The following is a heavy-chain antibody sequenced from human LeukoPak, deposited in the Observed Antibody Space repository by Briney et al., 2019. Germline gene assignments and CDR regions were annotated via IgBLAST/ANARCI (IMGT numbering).Heavy chain of an antibody. D-gene: IGHD3-16*01. CDR2: INVANGDT. Sequence: GASVKVSCKASGYTFTAHAVHWVRQAPGQRLEWMGWINVANGDTGYSQKFQDRVTITRDTSASTGYMDMNSLISEDTAVYYCTSKPRGESRPFDYWGQGTLVTVSS. CDR3: TSKPRGESRPFDY. J-gene: IGHJ4*02. CDR1: GYTFTAHA. V-gene: IGHV1-3*01.